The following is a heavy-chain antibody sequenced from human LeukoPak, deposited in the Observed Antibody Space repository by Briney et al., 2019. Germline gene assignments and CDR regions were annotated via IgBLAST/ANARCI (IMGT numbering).Heavy chain of an antibody. D-gene: IGHD2-15*01. CDR3: ARGVVVQNRHGSGKENWFDP. CDR1: GGSISSYY. CDR2: IYYSGST. Sequence: SETLSLTCTVSGGSISSYYWSWIRQPPGKGLEWIGYIYYSGSTNYNPSLKSRVTISVDTSKNQFSLKLSSVTAADTAVYYCARGVVVQNRHGSGKENWFDPWGQGTLVTVSS. V-gene: IGHV4-59*12. J-gene: IGHJ5*02.